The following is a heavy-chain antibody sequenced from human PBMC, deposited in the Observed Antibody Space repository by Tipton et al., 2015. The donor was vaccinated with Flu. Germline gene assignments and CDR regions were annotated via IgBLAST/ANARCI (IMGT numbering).Heavy chain of an antibody. Sequence: SLRLSCAASGLSFSSYWMHWVRQAPGKGLEWVANINQDGSERYYVDSVKGRFTISRDNAKNSLYLQMNSLRVEDTAVYYCARAIAAPEAYWGQGTLVTVSS. CDR2: INQDGSER. CDR1: GLSFSSYW. CDR3: ARAIAAPEAY. V-gene: IGHV3-7*01. D-gene: IGHD6-13*01. J-gene: IGHJ4*02.